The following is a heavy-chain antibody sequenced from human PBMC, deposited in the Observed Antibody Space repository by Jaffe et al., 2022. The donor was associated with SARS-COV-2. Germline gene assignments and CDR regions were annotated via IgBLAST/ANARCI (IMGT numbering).Heavy chain of an antibody. CDR2: ISFGGST. CDR1: GGSISSYY. Sequence: QVQLQESGPGLVKPSETLSLTCTVSGGSISSYYWSWIRQPPGKGLEWIGEISFGGSTNYNPSLKSRVTMSLDTSKNQFSLKLSSVTAADTAVYYCARDVGKGALRGPYYYYGLDVWGQGTTVTVSS. CDR3: ARDVGKGALRGPYYYYGLDV. J-gene: IGHJ6*02. D-gene: IGHD1-26*01. V-gene: IGHV4-59*01.